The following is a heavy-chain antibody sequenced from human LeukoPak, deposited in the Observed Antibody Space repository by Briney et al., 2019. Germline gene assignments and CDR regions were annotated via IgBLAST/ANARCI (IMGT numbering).Heavy chain of an antibody. CDR1: GGSISSYY. CDR2: IYYSGST. J-gene: IGHJ3*02. V-gene: IGHV4-59*08. CDR3: ARQPSGTYSFDI. D-gene: IGHD1-26*01. Sequence: SETLSLTCTVSGGSISSYYWSWIRQPPGKGLEWIGYIYYSGSTNYNPSLKSRVTISVDTSKNQFSLQLSSVTAADTAAYFCARQPSGTYSFDIWGQGTMVTVSS.